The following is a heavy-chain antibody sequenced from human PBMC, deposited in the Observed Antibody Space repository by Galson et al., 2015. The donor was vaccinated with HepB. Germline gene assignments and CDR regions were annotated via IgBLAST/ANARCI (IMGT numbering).Heavy chain of an antibody. D-gene: IGHD4-17*01. J-gene: IGHJ4*02. CDR3: AKGSPYGDYILDY. CDR2: ISWKSGSI. Sequence: SLRLSCAASGFIFDDYAMHWVRQTPGKGLEWVSGISWKSGSIGYADSVKGRFTISRDNAKNSLYLQMNSLRVEDTALYYCAKGSPYGDYILDYWGQGTLVTVSS. V-gene: IGHV3-9*01. CDR1: GFIFDDYA.